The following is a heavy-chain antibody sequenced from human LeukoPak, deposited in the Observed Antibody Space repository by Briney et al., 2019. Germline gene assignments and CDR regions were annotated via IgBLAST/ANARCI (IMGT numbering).Heavy chain of an antibody. CDR3: AKSSRGMGLLIGDY. Sequence: GGSLRLSCAASGFTFSSYAMSWVRQAPGKGLEWVSAISGSGGSTYYADSVKGRFTISRDNSKNTLYLQMNSLRAEDTAVYYCAKSSRGMGLLIGDYWGQGTLVTVSS. CDR1: GFTFSSYA. D-gene: IGHD3-22*01. V-gene: IGHV3-23*01. CDR2: ISGSGGST. J-gene: IGHJ4*02.